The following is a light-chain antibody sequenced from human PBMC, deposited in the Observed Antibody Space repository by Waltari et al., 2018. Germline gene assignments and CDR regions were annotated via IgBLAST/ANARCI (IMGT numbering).Light chain of an antibody. J-gene: IGLJ3*02. V-gene: IGLV1-44*01. CDR3: AIWDDSLNGWV. CDR1: TSNIGSNT. CDR2: SNN. Sequence: QSVLTQPPSASGTPGQRVTISCSGSTSNIGSNTVKWYQQFPGAAPKLLIYSNNQRPSGVPDRFSGSKSGTSASLAIRGLQSEDEADYFCAIWDDSLNGWVFGGGTMLTVL.